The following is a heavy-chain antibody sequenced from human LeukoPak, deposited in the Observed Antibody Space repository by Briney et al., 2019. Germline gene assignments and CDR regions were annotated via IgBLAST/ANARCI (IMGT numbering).Heavy chain of an antibody. Sequence: GASVKVSCKASGYTFISYGINWVRQAPGQGLEWMGWISAYNGNTNYAQKLQGRVTMTTDTSTSTAYMELRSLRSDDTAVYYCARVGYCSSTNCPYDYWGQGTLVTVSS. CDR1: GYTFISYG. V-gene: IGHV1-18*01. CDR2: ISAYNGNT. J-gene: IGHJ4*02. D-gene: IGHD2-2*01. CDR3: ARVGYCSSTNCPYDY.